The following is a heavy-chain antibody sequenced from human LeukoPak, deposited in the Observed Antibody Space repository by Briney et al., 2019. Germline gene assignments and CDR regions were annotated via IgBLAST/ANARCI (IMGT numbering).Heavy chain of an antibody. CDR1: GFTFSSYS. CDR2: ITASGTAM. V-gene: IGHV3-48*02. J-gene: IGHJ4*02. Sequence: GGSLRLSCAASGFTFSSYSMNWVRQAPGKGLECVSHITASGTAMFYADSVKGRFTISRDNAKNSLYLQMNSLRDEDTAVYYCASSGSYRFDYWGQGTLVTVSS. D-gene: IGHD1-26*01. CDR3: ASSGSYRFDY.